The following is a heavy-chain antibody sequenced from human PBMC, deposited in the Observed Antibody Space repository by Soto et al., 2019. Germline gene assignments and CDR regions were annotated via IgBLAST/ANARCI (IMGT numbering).Heavy chain of an antibody. CDR2: ISYDGSNK. J-gene: IGHJ4*02. Sequence: GSLRLSCAASGFTFSSYAMHWVRQAPGKGLEWVAVISYDGSNKYYADSVKGRFTISRDNSKNTLYLQMNSLRAEDTAAYYCARAGQLAIFGVGKHFDYWGQGTLVTVSS. CDR1: GFTFSSYA. D-gene: IGHD3-3*01. V-gene: IGHV3-30-3*01. CDR3: ARAGQLAIFGVGKHFDY.